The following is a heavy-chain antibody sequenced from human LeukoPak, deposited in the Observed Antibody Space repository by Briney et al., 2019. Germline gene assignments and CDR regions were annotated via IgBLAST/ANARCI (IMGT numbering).Heavy chain of an antibody. CDR3: ARDLSPGFGYSSSLGDY. Sequence: WASVKVSCKASGYTFTSYDINWVRQATGQGLEWMGWISAYNGNTNYAQKLQGRVTMTTDTSTSTAYMELRSLRSDDTAVYYCARDLSPGFGYSSSLGDYWGQGTLVTVSS. J-gene: IGHJ4*02. V-gene: IGHV1-18*01. D-gene: IGHD6-13*01. CDR2: ISAYNGNT. CDR1: GYTFTSYD.